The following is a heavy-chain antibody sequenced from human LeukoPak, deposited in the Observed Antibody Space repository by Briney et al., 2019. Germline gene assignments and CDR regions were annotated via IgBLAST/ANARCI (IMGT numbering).Heavy chain of an antibody. CDR2: INSDGINT. D-gene: IGHD3-22*01. Sequence: WVRQAPGKGLVWVSRINSDGINTSYADSVKGRFTISRDNAKNTLNLQMNSLRAEDTAVYYCARDLGQYYDTSDNWFDPWGQGTLVTVSS. V-gene: IGHV3-74*01. J-gene: IGHJ5*02. CDR3: ARDLGQYYDTSDNWFDP.